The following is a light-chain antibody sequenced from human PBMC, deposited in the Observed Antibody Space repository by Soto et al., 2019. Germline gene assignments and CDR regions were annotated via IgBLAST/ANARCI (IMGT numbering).Light chain of an antibody. CDR3: QQYNDWPPT. J-gene: IGKJ1*01. CDR2: GGS. CDR1: QSVSSNH. Sequence: DIVLTQSPGTLSLSRGERATLSCRASQSVSSNHLAWYQQKPGQAPRLLIYGGSSRATGIPVRFSGSGSETDFTLSIGSLQSEDFAVYYCQQYNDWPPTFGQGTKVDIK. V-gene: IGKV3-20*01.